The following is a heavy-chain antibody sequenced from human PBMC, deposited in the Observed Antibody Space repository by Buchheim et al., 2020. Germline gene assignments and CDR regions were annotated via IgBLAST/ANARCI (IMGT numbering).Heavy chain of an antibody. D-gene: IGHD1-14*01. J-gene: IGHJ4*02. V-gene: IGHV3-48*02. Sequence: ELQLVESGGGLVQPGGSLRLSCAASAFTFISFDMTWVRQAPGKGLECISYISSGGSPIYYADSVRGRFTISRDNAKNSLYLQMNSLRDEDTAVYYCAGARNPHYFDYWGQGTL. CDR2: ISSGGSPI. CDR1: AFTFISFD. CDR3: AGARNPHYFDY.